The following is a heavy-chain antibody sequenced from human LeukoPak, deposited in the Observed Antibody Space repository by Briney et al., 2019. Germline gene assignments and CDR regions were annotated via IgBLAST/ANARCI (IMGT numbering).Heavy chain of an antibody. V-gene: IGHV3-23*01. CDR1: GFTFSSYA. J-gene: IGHJ4*02. CDR2: FGERGSSA. CDR3: AKDHGFYSSGWNPLFDY. Sequence: GGSLRLSCSAPGFTFSSYAMSWVRPARGKGLEGGSTFGERGSSAYYADSVKGRFTISRDNSKNTLYLQMNSLRAEDTALYYCAKDHGFYSSGWNPLFDYWGQGTLVTVSS. D-gene: IGHD6-19*01.